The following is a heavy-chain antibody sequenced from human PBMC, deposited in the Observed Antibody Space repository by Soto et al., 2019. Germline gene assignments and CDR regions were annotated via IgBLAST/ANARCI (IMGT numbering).Heavy chain of an antibody. CDR1: GFTVSSNY. CDR3: AKKAGVTQNAEYFQH. CDR2: IYSGGST. D-gene: IGHD2-21*02. Sequence: GGSLRLSCAASGFTVSSNYMSWVRQAPGKGLEWVSVIYSGGSTYYADSVKGRFTISRDNSKNTLYPQMNSLRAEDTAVYYCAKKAGVTQNAEYFQHWGQGTLVTVSS. V-gene: IGHV3-66*01. J-gene: IGHJ1*01.